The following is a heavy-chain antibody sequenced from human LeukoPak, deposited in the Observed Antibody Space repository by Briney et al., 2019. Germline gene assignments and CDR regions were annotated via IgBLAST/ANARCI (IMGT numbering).Heavy chain of an antibody. D-gene: IGHD3-10*01. J-gene: IGHJ3*02. CDR1: GGSISSYY. CDR3: AFTPPANYYGSGRAFDI. V-gene: IGHV4-4*07. Sequence: SETLSLTCTVSGGSISSYYWSWILQPAGKGLEWIGRIYTSGSTNYNPSLKSRVTMSVDTSKNQFSLKLSSVTAADTAVYYCAFTPPANYYGSGRAFDIWGQGTMVTVSS. CDR2: IYTSGST.